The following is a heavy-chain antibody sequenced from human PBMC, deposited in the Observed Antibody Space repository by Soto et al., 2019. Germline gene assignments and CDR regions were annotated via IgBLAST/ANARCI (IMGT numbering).Heavy chain of an antibody. J-gene: IGHJ2*01. V-gene: IGHV3-66*04. CDR2: IYSDDYT. D-gene: IGHD4-4*01. CDR1: GFTVRSSY. Sequence: GGSLRLSCAASGFTVRSSYMSWVRQVPGKGLEWVSIIYSDDYTYYAASVKGRFTISRDNSRNTLYLQMSSLRAEDTAVYYCARPLWRDDYNWGYFHLWGRVTLVTVSS. CDR3: ARPLWRDDYNWGYFHL.